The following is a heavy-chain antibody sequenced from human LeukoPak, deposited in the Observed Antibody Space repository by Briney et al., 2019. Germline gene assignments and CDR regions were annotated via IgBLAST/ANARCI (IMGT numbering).Heavy chain of an antibody. CDR1: GFTFSSHW. CDR2: IKQDGSEK. Sequence: PGGSLRLSCAASGFTFSSHWMSWVRQAPGKGLEWVANIKQDGSEKYYVDSVKGRFTISRDNAKNSLYLQMNGLRAEDTAVYYCARDLRIAVASYWGQGTLVTVSS. V-gene: IGHV3-7*01. CDR3: ARDLRIAVASY. D-gene: IGHD6-19*01. J-gene: IGHJ4*02.